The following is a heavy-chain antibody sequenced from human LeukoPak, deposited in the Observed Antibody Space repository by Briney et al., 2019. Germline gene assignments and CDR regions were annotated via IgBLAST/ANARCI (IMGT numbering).Heavy chain of an antibody. CDR3: ARTTYDFWSGKGYFDY. D-gene: IGHD3-3*01. CDR1: GFTVSSNY. J-gene: IGHJ4*02. V-gene: IGHV3-48*01. CDR2: ISSSSSTI. Sequence: GGSLRLSCAASGFTVSSNYMSWVRQAPGKGLEWVSYISSSSSTIYYADSVKGRFTISRDNAKNSLYLQMNSLRAEDTAVYYCARTTYDFWSGKGYFDYWGQGTLVTVSS.